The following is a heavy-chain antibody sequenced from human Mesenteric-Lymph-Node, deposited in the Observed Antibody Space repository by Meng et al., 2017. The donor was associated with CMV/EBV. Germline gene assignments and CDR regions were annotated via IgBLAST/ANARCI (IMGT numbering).Heavy chain of an antibody. V-gene: IGHV3-48*03. CDR3: ARDKQQLVYYYYGMDV. J-gene: IGHJ6*02. CDR1: GFTFSSYE. CDR2: ISSSGSTI. D-gene: IGHD6-13*01. Sequence: GGSLRLSCAASGFTFSSYEMNWVRQAPGKGLEWVSYISSSGSTIYYADSVKGRFTISRDNAKNSLYLQMNSLRAEDTAVYYCARDKQQLVYYYYGMDVWGQGTTVTVSS.